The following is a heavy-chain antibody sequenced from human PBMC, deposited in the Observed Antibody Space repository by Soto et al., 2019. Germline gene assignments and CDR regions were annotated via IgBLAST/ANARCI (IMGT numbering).Heavy chain of an antibody. CDR3: AAPMTTVTPTVYYYYYGMDV. J-gene: IGHJ6*02. CDR1: GFTFSSYR. V-gene: IGHV3-21*01. CDR2: ISSSSYI. D-gene: IGHD4-4*01. Sequence: LRLSCAASGFTFSSYRMNWVRQAPGKGLEWVSSISSSSYIYYADSVKGRFTISRDNAKNSLYLQMNSLRAEDTAVYYCAAPMTTVTPTVYYYYYGMDVWGQGTTVTVSS.